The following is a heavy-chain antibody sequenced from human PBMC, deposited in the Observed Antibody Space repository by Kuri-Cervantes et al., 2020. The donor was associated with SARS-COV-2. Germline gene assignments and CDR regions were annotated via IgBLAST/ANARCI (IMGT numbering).Heavy chain of an antibody. V-gene: IGHV1-2*04. Sequence: ASVKVSCKASGYTFTGYYMHWVRQAPGQGLEWMGWINPNSRGTNYAQKFQGWVTMTRDTSISTAYMELSRLRSDDTAVYYCARVACTNGVCSYFDYWGQGTLVTVSS. CDR2: INPNSRGT. CDR1: GYTFTGYY. D-gene: IGHD2-8*01. CDR3: ARVACTNGVCSYFDY. J-gene: IGHJ4*02.